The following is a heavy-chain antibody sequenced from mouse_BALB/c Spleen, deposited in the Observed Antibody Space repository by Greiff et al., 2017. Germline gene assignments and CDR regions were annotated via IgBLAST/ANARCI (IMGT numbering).Heavy chain of an antibody. Sequence: EVQLVESGGGLVKPGGSLKLSCAASGFTFSDYYMYWVRQTPEKRLEWVATISDGGSYTYYPDSVKGRFTISRDNAKNNLYLQMSSLKSEDTAMYYCARDTRPYWGQGTLVTVSA. CDR2: ISDGGSYT. J-gene: IGHJ3*01. D-gene: IGHD1-2*01. CDR3: ARDTRPY. CDR1: GFTFSDYY. V-gene: IGHV5-4*02.